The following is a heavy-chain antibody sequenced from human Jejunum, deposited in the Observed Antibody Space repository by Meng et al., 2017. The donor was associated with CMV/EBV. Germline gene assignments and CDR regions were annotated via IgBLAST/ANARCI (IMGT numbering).Heavy chain of an antibody. J-gene: IGHJ4*02. CDR2: IYRGDDK. V-gene: IGHV2-5*02. Sequence: QNPWKEAGSTLVKPTQTLTLTCSFSGFSTSTSGEGVGWIRQPPGKALEWLSLIYRGDDKRYSPSLNSRLTIAKDTSKNEVVLTLTNMGPIDTGTYYCAHFVGGYYPSRPDYWGQGTLVTVSS. CDR1: GFSTSTSGEG. D-gene: IGHD1-26*01. CDR3: AHFVGGYYPSRPDY.